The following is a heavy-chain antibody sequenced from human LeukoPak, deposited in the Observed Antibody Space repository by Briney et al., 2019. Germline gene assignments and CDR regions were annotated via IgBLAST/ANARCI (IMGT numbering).Heavy chain of an antibody. D-gene: IGHD2-2*01. CDR2: IYYSGST. Sequence: PSETLSLTCTVSGGSISSYYWSWIRQPPGKGLEWIGYIYYSGSTNYNPSLKSRVTISVDTSKNQFSLKLSSVTAADTAVYYCARAASCSSTSCYELYYYYYMDVWGKGTTVTVSS. CDR3: ARAASCSSTSCYELYYYYYMDV. J-gene: IGHJ6*03. CDR1: GGSISSYY. V-gene: IGHV4-59*08.